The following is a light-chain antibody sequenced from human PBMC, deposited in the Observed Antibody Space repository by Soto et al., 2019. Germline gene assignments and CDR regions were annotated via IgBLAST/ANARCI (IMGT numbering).Light chain of an antibody. CDR3: HQRSSWPLT. V-gene: IGKV3-11*01. CDR1: QSVSSS. J-gene: IGKJ4*01. CDR2: DAS. Sequence: EIVLTQSPATLSLSPGETATLSCRASQSVSSSLAWYQQKPGQTPRLLIYDASNRATGIPARFSGSGSATDFTLTVSSLEPEEFAVYYCHQRSSWPLTFGGGTKVEIK.